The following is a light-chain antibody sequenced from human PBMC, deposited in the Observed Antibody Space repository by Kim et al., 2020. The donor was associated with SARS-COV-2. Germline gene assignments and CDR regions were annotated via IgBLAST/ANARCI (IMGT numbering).Light chain of an antibody. CDR1: KLGDKY. CDR2: QDS. Sequence: YELTQPPSVSVSPGQTASITCSGDKLGDKYACWCQQKPGQSPVLVIYQDSKRPSGIPERFSGSNSGNTATLTISGTQAMDEADYYCQAWDSSTVVFGGGTKLTVL. CDR3: QAWDSSTVV. J-gene: IGLJ2*01. V-gene: IGLV3-1*01.